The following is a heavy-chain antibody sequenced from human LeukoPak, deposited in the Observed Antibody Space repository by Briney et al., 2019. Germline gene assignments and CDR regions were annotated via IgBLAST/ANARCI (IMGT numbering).Heavy chain of an antibody. CDR1: GFTFSSYG. Sequence: GGSLRLSCAASGFTFSSYGMSWVRQAPGKGLEWVSAISGSGGSTYYADSVKGRFTISRDNSKYTLYLQMNSLRAEDTAVYYCAKDAPKYYYGSSGYHDAFHIWGQGTMVTVSS. V-gene: IGHV3-23*01. CDR3: AKDAPKYYYGSSGYHDAFHI. D-gene: IGHD3-22*01. J-gene: IGHJ3*02. CDR2: ISGSGGST.